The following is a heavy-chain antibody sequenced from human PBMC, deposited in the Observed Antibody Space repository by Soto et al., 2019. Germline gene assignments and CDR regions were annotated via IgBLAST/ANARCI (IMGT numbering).Heavy chain of an antibody. CDR3: AKGDGGQQQKRGNAFDF. V-gene: IGHV3-30*18. J-gene: IGHJ3*01. D-gene: IGHD6-13*01. Sequence: QVQLVESGGGVVQPGRSLRLSCAASGFTFSTYGMHWVRQAPGKGLEWVAFISEHGSREDYADSVKGRFAISRDNSKNMLDREMDSLRAEDTGVYYCAKGDGGQQQKRGNAFDFSGQGTMVTVSS. CDR2: ISEHGSRE. CDR1: GFTFSTYG.